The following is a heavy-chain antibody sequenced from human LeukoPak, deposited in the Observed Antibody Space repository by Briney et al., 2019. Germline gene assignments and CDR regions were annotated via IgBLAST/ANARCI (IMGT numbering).Heavy chain of an antibody. D-gene: IGHD2-2*01. Sequence: ASVKVSGKASGYTFTSYYMHWVRQAPGQGLEWMGIINPSGGSTTYAQKFQGSVTMTRDTSTSTVFMELSSLRSEDTAVYYCAREYQASYGMDVWGQGTTVTVSS. V-gene: IGHV1-46*01. J-gene: IGHJ6*02. CDR2: INPSGGST. CDR1: GYTFTSYY. CDR3: AREYQASYGMDV.